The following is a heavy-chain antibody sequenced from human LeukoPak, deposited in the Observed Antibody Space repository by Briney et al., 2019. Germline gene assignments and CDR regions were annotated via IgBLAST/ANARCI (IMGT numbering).Heavy chain of an antibody. J-gene: IGHJ3*02. D-gene: IGHD3-3*01. CDR2: IFYSGTT. CDR1: GGSISSSSYY. Sequence: PSETLSLTCTVSGGSISSSSYYWGWIRQSPGKGLEWIGSIFYSGTTYYNPSLKSRITMSVGTSKNQFSLKVSSVTAAATAVYYCGRHARREELRHGAFDIWGQGTMVIVSS. CDR3: GRHARREELRHGAFDI. V-gene: IGHV4-39*01.